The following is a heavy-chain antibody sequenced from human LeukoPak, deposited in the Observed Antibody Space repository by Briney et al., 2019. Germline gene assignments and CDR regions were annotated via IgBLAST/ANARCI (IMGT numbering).Heavy chain of an antibody. Sequence: GGSLRLLCAASGFTFSSYGMSWVRQARGKGLEWVSGFRGSGDNTYYADSVKGRFTISRDNSKNTLYVQVNSLGTEDTAAYYCAKGSYYDSSGSFYFDYWGQGTLVTVSS. CDR3: AKGSYYDSSGSFYFDY. CDR1: GFTFSSYG. D-gene: IGHD3-22*01. J-gene: IGHJ4*02. V-gene: IGHV3-23*01. CDR2: FRGSGDNT.